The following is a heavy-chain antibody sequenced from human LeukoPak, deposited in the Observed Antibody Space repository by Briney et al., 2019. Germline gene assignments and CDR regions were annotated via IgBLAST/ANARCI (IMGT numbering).Heavy chain of an antibody. J-gene: IGHJ4*02. CDR3: ARVPGTRDFDY. CDR1: DYTFSSYG. Sequence: ASVKVSCKASDYTFSSYGISWVRQAPGHGLEWMGWISPYNGDRNYAQTFQDRVTMTTDTSTSTAYMELRSLTSDDTAVYYCARVPGTRDFDYWGQGTLVTVSS. CDR2: ISPYNGDR. V-gene: IGHV1-18*01.